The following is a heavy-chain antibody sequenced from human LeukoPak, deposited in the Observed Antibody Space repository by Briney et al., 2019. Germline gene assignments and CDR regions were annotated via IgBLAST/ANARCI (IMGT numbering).Heavy chain of an antibody. CDR1: GGTFSSYA. CDR3: PRPPYDILTGYYILSPFDY. D-gene: IGHD3-9*01. V-gene: IGHV1-69*04. CDR2: IIPILGIA. Sequence: SVKVSCKASGGTFSSYAISCVRQAPGQGLEWIGRIIPILGIANYAQKFQGRVTITADKSTSTAYMELSSLRSEDTAVYFCPRPPYDILTGYYILSPFDYWGQGTLVTVSS. J-gene: IGHJ4*02.